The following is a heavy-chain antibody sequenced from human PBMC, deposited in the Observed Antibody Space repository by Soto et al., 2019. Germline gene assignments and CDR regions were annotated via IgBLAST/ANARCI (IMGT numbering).Heavy chain of an antibody. J-gene: IGHJ6*02. V-gene: IGHV1-46*01. D-gene: IGHD2-15*01. Sequence: ASVKVSCKASGYTFTSYYMHWVRQAPGQGLEWMGIINPSGGSTSYAQKCQGRVTMTRDTSTSTVYMELSSLRSEDTAVYYCAREERYCSGGSCYPIYYYYYGMDVWGQGTTVTVSS. CDR3: AREERYCSGGSCYPIYYYYYGMDV. CDR2: INPSGGST. CDR1: GYTFTSYY.